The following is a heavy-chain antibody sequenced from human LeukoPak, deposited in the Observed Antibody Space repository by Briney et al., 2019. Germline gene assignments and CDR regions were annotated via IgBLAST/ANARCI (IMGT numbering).Heavy chain of an antibody. V-gene: IGHV1-69*06. CDR3: ASSYGSLELRSFFDY. D-gene: IGHD1-7*01. CDR2: IIPIFGTA. J-gene: IGHJ4*02. Sequence: RASVTVSCKAFGYTFTTYGFSWVRQAPGQGLEWMGGIIPIFGTANYAQKFQGRVTITADKSTSTAYMELSSLRSEDTAVYYCASSYGSLELRSFFDYWGQGTLVTVSS. CDR1: GYTFTTYG.